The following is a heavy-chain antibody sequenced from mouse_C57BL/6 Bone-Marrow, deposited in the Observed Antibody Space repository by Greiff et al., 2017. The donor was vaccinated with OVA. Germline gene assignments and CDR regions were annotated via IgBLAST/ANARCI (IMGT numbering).Heavy chain of an antibody. Sequence: QVQLQQPGAELVMPGASVKLSCKASGYTFTSYWMHWVKQRPGQGLEWIGEIDPSDSYTNYNQKFKGKSTLTVDKSSSTAYMQLSSLTSEDSAVYFCARERDGSSPPYAMDYWGQGTSVTVSS. V-gene: IGHV1-69*01. CDR3: ARERDGSSPPYAMDY. CDR2: IDPSDSYT. CDR1: GYTFTSYW. D-gene: IGHD1-1*01. J-gene: IGHJ4*01.